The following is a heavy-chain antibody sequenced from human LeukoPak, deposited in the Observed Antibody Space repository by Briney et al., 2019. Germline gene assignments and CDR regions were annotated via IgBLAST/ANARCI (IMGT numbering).Heavy chain of an antibody. V-gene: IGHV4-59*11. D-gene: IGHD3-16*01. CDR3: ARDYASGWFDP. CDR2: IYYSGST. J-gene: IGHJ5*02. CDR1: GGSISSHY. Sequence: SETLSLTCTVSGGSISSHYWSWIRQAPGKGLEWIGYIYYSGSTNYNPSLKSRVTISVDTSKNQFSLKLSSVTAADTAVYYCARDYASGWFDPWGQGTLVTVSS.